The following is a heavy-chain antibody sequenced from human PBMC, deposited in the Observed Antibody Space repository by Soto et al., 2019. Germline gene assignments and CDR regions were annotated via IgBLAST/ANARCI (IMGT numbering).Heavy chain of an antibody. Sequence: SQTLSLTCAISGDSVSSSSAAWNWIRQSPSRGLEWLGRTYYRSKWYNDYAVSVKSRITINPDTSKNQFSLQLNSVTPEDTAVYYCARETLQNCISWYDYYYYFIAVWGQGTTVTVSS. V-gene: IGHV6-1*01. J-gene: IGHJ6*03. CDR1: GDSVSSSSAA. CDR3: ARETLQNCISWYDYYYYFIAV. D-gene: IGHD2-2*01. CDR2: TYYRSKWYN.